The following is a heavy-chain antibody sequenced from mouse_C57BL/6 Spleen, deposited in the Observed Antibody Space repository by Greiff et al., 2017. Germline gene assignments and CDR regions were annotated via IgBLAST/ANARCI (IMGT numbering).Heavy chain of an antibody. CDR3: ARWDGSSYYFDY. J-gene: IGHJ2*01. CDR1: GYTFTDYN. CDR2: INPNNGGT. D-gene: IGHD1-1*01. Sequence: EVQLQQSGPELVKPGASVKMSCKASGYTFTDYNMHWVKQSHGKSLEWIGFINPNNGGTSYNQKFKGKATLTVNKSSSTAYMELRSLTSEDSAVYYCARWDGSSYYFDYWGQGTTLTVSS. V-gene: IGHV1-22*01.